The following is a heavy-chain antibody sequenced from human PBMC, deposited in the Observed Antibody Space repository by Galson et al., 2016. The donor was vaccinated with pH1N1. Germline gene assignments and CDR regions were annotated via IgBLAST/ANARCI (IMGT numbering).Heavy chain of an antibody. CDR1: GFTFSRYS. V-gene: IGHV3-21*06. CDR2: ITGDSIYI. Sequence: SLRLSCAASGFTFSRYSMNWVRQSPGKGLQWVSSITGDSIYIYYPDSVRGRFTISRDNAKNSLYLQMNSLRVEDTAIYYCARGQSSGWEHWYFELWGRGTLVTVSS. CDR3: ARGQSSGWEHWYFEL. D-gene: IGHD6-19*01. J-gene: IGHJ2*01.